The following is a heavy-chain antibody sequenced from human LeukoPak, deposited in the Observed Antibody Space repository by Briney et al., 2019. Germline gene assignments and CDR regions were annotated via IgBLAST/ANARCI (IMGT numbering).Heavy chain of an antibody. CDR2: INPSSGGI. J-gene: IGHJ5*02. CDR3: ARADRLDGGPYLIGP. V-gene: IGHV1-2*02. Sequence: GASVKVSCKTSGYSFTDYYMHWVRQAPGQGLEWMGWINPSSGGISSAQKFQGRVTMTRDTSITTVYMEVSWLTSDDTAIYYCARADRLDGGPYLIGPWGQGTLVTVSS. D-gene: IGHD2-21*01. CDR1: GYSFTDYY.